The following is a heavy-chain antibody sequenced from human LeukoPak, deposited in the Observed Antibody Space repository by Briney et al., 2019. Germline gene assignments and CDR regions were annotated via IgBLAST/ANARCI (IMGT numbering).Heavy chain of an antibody. D-gene: IGHD2-15*01. CDR1: GYTLTELS. V-gene: IGHV1-24*01. J-gene: IGHJ4*02. CDR3: ATRPLRGYCSGGSCYGLEY. CDR2: FDPEDGGT. Sequence: GASVKVSCKVSGYTLTELSMHWVRQAPGKGLEWMGGFDPEDGGTIYAQKFQGRVTMTEDTSTDTAYMELSSLRSEDTAVYYCATRPLRGYCSGGSCYGLEYWGQGTLVTVSS.